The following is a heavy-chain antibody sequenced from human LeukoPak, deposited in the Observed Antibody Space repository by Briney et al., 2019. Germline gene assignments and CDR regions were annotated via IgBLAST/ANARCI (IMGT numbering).Heavy chain of an antibody. V-gene: IGHV4-34*01. CDR2: INHSGST. CDR3: ARHVEGRDIVVVVAATRPQDRYFDY. Sequence: PSETLSLTCAVYGGSFSGYYWSWLRQPPGKGLEWIGEINHSGSTNYNPSLKSRVTISVDTSKNQFSLKLSSVTAADTAVYYCARHVEGRDIVVVVAATRPQDRYFDYWGQGTLVTVSS. D-gene: IGHD2-15*01. CDR1: GGSFSGYY. J-gene: IGHJ4*02.